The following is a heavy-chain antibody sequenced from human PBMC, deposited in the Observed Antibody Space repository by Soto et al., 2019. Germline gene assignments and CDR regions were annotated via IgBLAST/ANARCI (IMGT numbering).Heavy chain of an antibody. V-gene: IGHV4-4*03. CDR2: IYHSGTT. CDR3: ASRGDGSGSLDY. CDR1: GGSISSSIW. Sequence: QVQLQESGPGLVKPPGTLSLTCGVSGGSISSSIWWSWVRLPPGKGLEWIGEIYHSGTTNYNPSLKSRVTISVDKSKYQFSLKMSSLTAADTAVYYCASRGDGSGSLDYWGQGTLVTVFS. J-gene: IGHJ4*02. D-gene: IGHD3-10*01.